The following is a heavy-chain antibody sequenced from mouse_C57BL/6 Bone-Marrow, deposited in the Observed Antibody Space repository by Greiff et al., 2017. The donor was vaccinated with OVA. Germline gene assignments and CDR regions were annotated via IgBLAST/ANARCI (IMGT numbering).Heavy chain of an antibody. CDR2: IYPGDGDT. J-gene: IGHJ2*01. CDR1: GYAFSSYW. CDR3: ARSAAQSPYYFDY. D-gene: IGHD3-1*01. V-gene: IGHV1-80*01. Sequence: VQLQQSGAELVKPGASVKISCKASGYAFSSYWMNWVKPRPGKGLEWIGQIYPGDGDTNYNGKFKGKATLTADKSSSPAYIQLSSLTSEDSAVYYCARSAAQSPYYFDYWGQGTTLTVSS.